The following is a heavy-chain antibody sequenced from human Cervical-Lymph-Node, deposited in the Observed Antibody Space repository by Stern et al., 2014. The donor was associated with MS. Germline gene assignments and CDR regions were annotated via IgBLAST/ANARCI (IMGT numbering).Heavy chain of an antibody. CDR2: LHPEYDEK. J-gene: IGHJ6*02. V-gene: IGHV1-24*01. CDR3: ATDEASVNGMDV. Sequence: QVQLMQSGAEVKKPGASVKVSCKVSGNSLSELSMKWVRQAPGKGLEWLGGLHPEYDEKIYAQSFQGRLSMTEDTATDTAYMELRSLTFEDTAVYYCATDEASVNGMDVWGQGTTVIVSS. D-gene: IGHD2-8*01. CDR1: GNSLSELS.